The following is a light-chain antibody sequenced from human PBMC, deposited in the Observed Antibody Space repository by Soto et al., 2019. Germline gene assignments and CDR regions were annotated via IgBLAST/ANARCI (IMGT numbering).Light chain of an antibody. CDR3: QQYDATPLT. J-gene: IGKJ3*01. Sequence: EIVLTQSPGTLSLSPGERATLSCRASQTRSTNSLAWYQQRLGQTPRLLIYAASTRDTDIPDRFNGSGSGTDFALTISRLEPEDFALYYCQQYDATPLTFGPGTKVDVK. CDR2: AAS. CDR1: QTRSTNS. V-gene: IGKV3-20*01.